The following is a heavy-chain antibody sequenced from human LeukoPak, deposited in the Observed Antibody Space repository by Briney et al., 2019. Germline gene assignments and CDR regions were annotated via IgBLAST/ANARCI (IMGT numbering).Heavy chain of an antibody. D-gene: IGHD1-1*01. V-gene: IGHV3-23*01. CDR1: GLTFSSYA. J-gene: IGHJ5*02. Sequence: GGPLRLSCAASGLTFSSYAMSWVRQAPGKGLEWVSAISGSGGSTYYADSVKGRFTISRDNSKNRLYLQMNNLRAEDTAVYYCAKDIQANWFDPWGQGTLVTVSS. CDR3: AKDIQANWFDP. CDR2: ISGSGGST.